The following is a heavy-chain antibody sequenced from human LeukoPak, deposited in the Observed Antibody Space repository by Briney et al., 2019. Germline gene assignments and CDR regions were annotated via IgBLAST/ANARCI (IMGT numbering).Heavy chain of an antibody. CDR1: NGSISTYY. J-gene: IGHJ4*02. Sequence: SETLSLTCSVSNGSISTYYWSWIRQSPGKGLEWIGYIYHGGTTSYNPSLKRRVTISVDSPKNQFFLRLTSLTAADTALYYCARHGGTPDYFDSWGPGSLVIVSS. CDR2: IYHGGTT. CDR3: ARHGGTPDYFDS. D-gene: IGHD1-26*01. V-gene: IGHV4-59*08.